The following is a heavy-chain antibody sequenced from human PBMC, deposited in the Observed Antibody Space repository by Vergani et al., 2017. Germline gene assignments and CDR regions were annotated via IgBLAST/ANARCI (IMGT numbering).Heavy chain of an antibody. CDR1: GGSISSGGYY. V-gene: IGHV4-31*03. J-gene: IGHJ6*02. CDR3: ARGRVVVVPAANYYGMDV. D-gene: IGHD2-2*01. Sequence: QVQLQESGLGLVKPSQTLSLTCTVSGGSISSGGYYWSWIRQHPGKGLEWIGYIYYSGSTYYNPSLKSRVTISVDTSKNQFSLKLSAVTAADTAVYYCARGRVVVVPAANYYGMDVWGQGTRVTVSS. CDR2: IYYSGST.